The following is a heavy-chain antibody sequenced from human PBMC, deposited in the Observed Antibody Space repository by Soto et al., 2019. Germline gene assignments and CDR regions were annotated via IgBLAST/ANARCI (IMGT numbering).Heavy chain of an antibody. V-gene: IGHV4-61*01. CDR3: ARHVYDFWSGYHYYYGMDV. Sequence: PSETLSLTCTVSGGSVSSGSYYWSWIRQPPGKGLEWIGYIYYSGSTNYNPSLKSRVTIPVDTSKNQFSLKLSSVTAADTAVYYCARHVYDFWSGYHYYYGMDVWGQGTTVTVSS. CDR2: IYYSGST. CDR1: GGSVSSGSYY. D-gene: IGHD3-3*01. J-gene: IGHJ6*02.